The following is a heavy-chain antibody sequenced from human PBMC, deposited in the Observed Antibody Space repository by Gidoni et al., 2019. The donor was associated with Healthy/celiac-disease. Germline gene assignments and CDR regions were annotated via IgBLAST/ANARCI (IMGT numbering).Heavy chain of an antibody. CDR2: IKSKTDGGTT. CDR3: TTAYYDYVWGSYRYFDY. Sequence: EVQLVESGGGLVKPGGSLRLSCAASGFTFSNAWMSWVRQAPGKGLEWVGRIKSKTDGGTTDYAAPVKGRFTISRDDSKNTLYLQMNSLKTEDTAVYYCTTAYYDYVWGSYRYFDYWGQGTLVTVSS. J-gene: IGHJ4*02. CDR1: GFTFSNAW. D-gene: IGHD3-16*02. V-gene: IGHV3-15*01.